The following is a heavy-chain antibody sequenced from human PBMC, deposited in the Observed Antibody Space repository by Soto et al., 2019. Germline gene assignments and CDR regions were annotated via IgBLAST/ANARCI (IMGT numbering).Heavy chain of an antibody. CDR1: GYSFTSLD. CDR3: ARGVSAGVDY. V-gene: IGHV1-8*01. D-gene: IGHD1-26*01. Sequence: ASVKVSCKASGYSFTSLDINWVRQTAGQGLEWMGWMQPSTGRTGYAQKFQGRVTMTRDTSINTACMELTTLTSDDTAFYYCARGVSAGVDYWGQGTLVTVSS. CDR2: MQPSTGRT. J-gene: IGHJ4*02.